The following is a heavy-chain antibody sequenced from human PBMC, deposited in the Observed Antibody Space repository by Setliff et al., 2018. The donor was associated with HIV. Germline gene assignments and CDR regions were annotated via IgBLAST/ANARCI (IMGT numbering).Heavy chain of an antibody. CDR2: SHNNGNT. Sequence: PSETLSLTCTVSGGSISSYYWSWIRQPPGEGLEWIGYSHNNGNTHYNPSLKSRVTISVDTSKNQFSLKLSSVTAADTAVYYCASASIAAAGTGVRSRHFDFWGQGTLVTAPQ. V-gene: IGHV4-59*01. J-gene: IGHJ4*02. CDR1: GGSISSYY. D-gene: IGHD6-13*01. CDR3: ASASIAAAGTGVRSRHFDF.